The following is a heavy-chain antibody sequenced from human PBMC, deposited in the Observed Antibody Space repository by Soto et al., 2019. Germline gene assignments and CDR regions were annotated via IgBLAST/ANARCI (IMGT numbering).Heavy chain of an antibody. CDR1: GFTFSSYG. CDR2: IWYDGSNK. D-gene: IGHD3-3*01. J-gene: IGHJ4*02. Sequence: ESGGGVVQPGRSLRLSCAASGFTFSSYGMHWVRQAPGKGLEWVAVIWYDGSNKYYADSVKGRFTISRDNSKNTLYLQMNSLRAEDTAVYYCARDYDFWSGYYGYFDYWGQGTLVTVSS. CDR3: ARDYDFWSGYYGYFDY. V-gene: IGHV3-33*01.